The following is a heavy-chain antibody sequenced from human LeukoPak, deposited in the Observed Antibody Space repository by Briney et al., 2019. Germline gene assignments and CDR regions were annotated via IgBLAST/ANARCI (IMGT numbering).Heavy chain of an antibody. J-gene: IGHJ6*02. CDR1: GGSISSYY. CDR2: IYYSGST. Sequence: SETLSLTCTVSGGSISSYYWSWIRQPPGKGLEWIGYIYYSGSTNYNPSLKSRVTISVDTSKNQFSLKLSSVTAADTAVYYYARVRGSGAAARRGMDVWGQGTTVTVSS. D-gene: IGHD6-13*01. V-gene: IGHV4-59*01. CDR3: ARVRGSGAAARRGMDV.